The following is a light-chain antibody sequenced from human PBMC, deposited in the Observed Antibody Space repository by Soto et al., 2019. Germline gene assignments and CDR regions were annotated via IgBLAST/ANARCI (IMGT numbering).Light chain of an antibody. CDR1: SSDVDGFSY. V-gene: IGLV2-11*01. Sequence: QSALTQPRSVSGSPGQSVTISCTGTSSDVDGFSYVSWYQQHPGKAPKLMIYDVSKRPSGVPDRFSGSKSGNTASLTISGLQAEDEADYYCCSYAGTYVFGTGTKVTVL. CDR2: DVS. J-gene: IGLJ1*01. CDR3: CSYAGTYV.